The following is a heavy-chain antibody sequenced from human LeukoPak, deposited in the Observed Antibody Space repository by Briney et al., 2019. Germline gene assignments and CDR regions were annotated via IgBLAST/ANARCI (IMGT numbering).Heavy chain of an antibody. D-gene: IGHD4-17*01. J-gene: IGHJ4*02. V-gene: IGHV1-18*01. CDR1: GYSFTSYG. CDR3: ARDQTFYDYGDYGDDY. Sequence: ASVKVSCKASGYSFTSYGISWVRQAPGQGLEWMGWSSAYNGNTNYAQKLQGRVTMTTDTSTSTAYMELRSLRSDDTAVYYCARDQTFYDYGDYGDDYWGQGTLVTVSS. CDR2: SSAYNGNT.